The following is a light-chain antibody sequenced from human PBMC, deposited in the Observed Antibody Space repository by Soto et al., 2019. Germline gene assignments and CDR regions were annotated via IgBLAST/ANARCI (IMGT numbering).Light chain of an antibody. CDR1: QTISSW. CDR3: QHYSLVWA. V-gene: IGKV1-5*03. Sequence: DLQTNQSPSTLSVSVRDRVTITFRSSQTISSWLAWYQQKPGKAPKLLIYKASTLKSGVPSRFSGSGSGTEFTLTISSLQPDDFATYYCQHYSLVWAFGQGTKVDVK. CDR2: KAS. J-gene: IGKJ1*01.